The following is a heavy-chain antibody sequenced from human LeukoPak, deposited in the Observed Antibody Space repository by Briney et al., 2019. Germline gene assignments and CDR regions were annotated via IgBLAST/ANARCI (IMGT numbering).Heavy chain of an antibody. CDR3: ARGGYNTPDY. CDR1: GVTFSGYN. Sequence: PGDSLRLSCLGSGVTFSGYNINWIRQAPGKGLEWVPSISTNNHYIFYADSVNGRFTISRDNAKNAVFLQMTSLRGEDTAVYYCARGGYNTPDYWGQGTLVTVSS. D-gene: IGHD5-18*01. J-gene: IGHJ4*02. CDR2: ISTNNHYI. V-gene: IGHV3-21*06.